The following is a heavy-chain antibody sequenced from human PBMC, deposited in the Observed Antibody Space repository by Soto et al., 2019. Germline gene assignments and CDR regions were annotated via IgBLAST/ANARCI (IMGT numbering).Heavy chain of an antibody. D-gene: IGHD5-12*01. CDR1: GFTFSSYS. CDR2: ISSSSSYI. Sequence: EVQLVESGGGLVKPGGSLRLSCAASGFTFSSYSMNWVRQAPGKGLEWVSSISSSSSYIYYADSVKGRFTISRDNAKNSLYLQMNSLRAEDTAVYYCAREMATFHLGNPFDYWGQGTLVTVSS. V-gene: IGHV3-21*01. J-gene: IGHJ4*02. CDR3: AREMATFHLGNPFDY.